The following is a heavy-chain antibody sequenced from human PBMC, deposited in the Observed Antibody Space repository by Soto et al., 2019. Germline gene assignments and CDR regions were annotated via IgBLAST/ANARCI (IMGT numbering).Heavy chain of an antibody. CDR1: GDSIRSSSY. D-gene: IGHD6-13*01. V-gene: IGHV4-39*01. CDR2: IYSTGNT. J-gene: IGHJ6*02. CDR3: RRRSRYITDV. Sequence: PSETLSLTCTVSGDSIRSSSYWGWIRQPPGKGLEWIGSIYSTGNTYYNPSLNSQVTISVDTSKNQFSLNVISVTAADTAGYYCRRRSRYITDVWGQGTTVTVSS.